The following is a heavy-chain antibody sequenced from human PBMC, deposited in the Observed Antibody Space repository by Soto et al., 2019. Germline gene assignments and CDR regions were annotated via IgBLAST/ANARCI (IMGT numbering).Heavy chain of an antibody. Sequence: GSLRLSCASSGFTFSSYSMNWVRQAPGKGLEWVSSISSSSSTNYADSVKGRFAISRDNSKNTLYLQMNSLRAEDTAIYYCARDPGGTYDYWGQGTLVTVSS. CDR1: GFTFSSYS. CDR2: ISSSSST. V-gene: IGHV3-21*04. D-gene: IGHD1-26*01. J-gene: IGHJ4*02. CDR3: ARDPGGTYDY.